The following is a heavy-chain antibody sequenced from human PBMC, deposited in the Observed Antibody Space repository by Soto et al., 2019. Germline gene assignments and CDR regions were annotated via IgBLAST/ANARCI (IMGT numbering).Heavy chain of an antibody. CDR2: ISSNSATK. CDR3: AKLITFASRASDY. Sequence: PGGSLRLSCVGSGFTFSDYGMNWVRQAPGKGLEWIAYISSNSATKYYVDSVKGRFTISRDNAANSLYLQVNSLSDEDTAMYYCAKLITFASRASDYWGQGTLVTVYS. CDR1: GFTFSDYG. V-gene: IGHV3-48*02. D-gene: IGHD3-3*02. J-gene: IGHJ4*02.